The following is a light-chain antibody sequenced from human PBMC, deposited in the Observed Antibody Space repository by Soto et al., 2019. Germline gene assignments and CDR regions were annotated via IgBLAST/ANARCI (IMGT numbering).Light chain of an antibody. Sequence: EMVMTQSPATLSVSPGETATLSCRASQIVSSNLAWYQQKPGQAPRLLIYGASTRATGIPARFSGSGSGTEFTLTISSLQSEDFAVYYCQQYNNWPPYTFGQGTKLEIK. CDR1: QIVSSN. CDR3: QQYNNWPPYT. J-gene: IGKJ2*01. CDR2: GAS. V-gene: IGKV3-15*01.